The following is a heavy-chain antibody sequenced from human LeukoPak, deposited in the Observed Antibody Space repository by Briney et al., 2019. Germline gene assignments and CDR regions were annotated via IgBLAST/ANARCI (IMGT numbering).Heavy chain of an antibody. J-gene: IGHJ4*02. V-gene: IGHV3-23*01. CDR2: ISASGATT. CDR3: AKETPSYFDY. D-gene: IGHD2-15*01. Sequence: GGSLRLSCAASGVTFSSYGMNWVRQAPGKGLEWVSIISASGATTYYADSVKGRFTISRDNSKNTVYLQINSLRAEDTAVYYCAKETPSYFDYWGQGTLVTVSS. CDR1: GVTFSSYG.